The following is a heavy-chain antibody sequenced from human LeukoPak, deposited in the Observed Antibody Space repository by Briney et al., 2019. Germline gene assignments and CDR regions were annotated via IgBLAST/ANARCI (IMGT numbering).Heavy chain of an antibody. Sequence: ASVKVSCMASGYTFTSYGISWVRQAPGQGLEWMGWISAYNGNTNYAQKLQGRVTMTTDTSTSTAYMELRSLRSDDTAVYYCARDMKGNSGYDSYYWGQGTLVTVSS. D-gene: IGHD5-12*01. V-gene: IGHV1-18*01. CDR2: ISAYNGNT. CDR3: ARDMKGNSGYDSYY. J-gene: IGHJ4*02. CDR1: GYTFTSYG.